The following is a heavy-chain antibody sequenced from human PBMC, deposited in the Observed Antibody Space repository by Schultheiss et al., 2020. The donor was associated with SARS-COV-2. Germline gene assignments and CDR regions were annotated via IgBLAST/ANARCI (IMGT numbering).Heavy chain of an antibody. CDR3: AKDSRPLYGSGLSYYYGMDV. CDR2: ISYDGSNK. CDR1: GFTFSSYA. Sequence: GGSLRLSCAASGFTFSSYAMHWVRQAPGKGLEWVAVISYDGSNKYYADSVKGRFTISRDNSKNTLYLQMNSLRAEDTAVYYCAKDSRPLYGSGLSYYYGMDVWGQGTTVTVSS. D-gene: IGHD3-10*01. J-gene: IGHJ6*02. V-gene: IGHV3-30-3*01.